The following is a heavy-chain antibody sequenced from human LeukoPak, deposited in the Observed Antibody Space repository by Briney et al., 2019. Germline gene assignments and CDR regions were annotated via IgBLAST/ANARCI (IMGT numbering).Heavy chain of an antibody. CDR3: ARRLRMWFGELVYFDY. Sequence: SETLSLTCTVSGGSISSSSYYWGWIRQPPGKGLEWIRSIYYSGSTYYNPSLKSRVTISVDTSKNQFSLKLSSVTAADTALYYCARRLRMWFGELVYFDYWGQGTLVTVSS. CDR2: IYYSGST. J-gene: IGHJ4*02. D-gene: IGHD3-10*01. V-gene: IGHV4-39*01. CDR1: GGSISSSSYY.